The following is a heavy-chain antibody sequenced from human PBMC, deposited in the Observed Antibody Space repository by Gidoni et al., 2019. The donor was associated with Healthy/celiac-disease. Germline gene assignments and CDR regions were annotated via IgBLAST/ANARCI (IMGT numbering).Heavy chain of an antibody. D-gene: IGHD3-9*01. V-gene: IGHV3-23*01. CDR3: AKSGAYDILTGYSYYYYMDV. CDR1: GFTFSSYA. Sequence: EVQLLESGGGLVQPGGSLRLSCAASGFTFSSYAMSWVRQAPGKGLEWVSAISGSGGSTYYADSVKGRFTISRDNSKNTLYLQMNSLRAEDTAVYYCAKSGAYDILTGYSYYYYMDVWGKGTTVTVSS. CDR2: ISGSGGST. J-gene: IGHJ6*03.